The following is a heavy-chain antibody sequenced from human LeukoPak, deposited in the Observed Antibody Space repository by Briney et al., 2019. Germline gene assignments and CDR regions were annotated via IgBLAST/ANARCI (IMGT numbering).Heavy chain of an antibody. Sequence: SETLSLTCTVSGGSISGISYYWTWIRQPAGKGLEWIGRIYTTGSSNYNPSLKSRVTISVDTSNNQFSLKLSSVTAADTAVYYCARVSPSGVWDVWGQGTTVTVSS. V-gene: IGHV4-61*02. CDR2: IYTTGSS. CDR1: GGSISGISYY. D-gene: IGHD3-10*01. J-gene: IGHJ6*02. CDR3: ARVSPSGVWDV.